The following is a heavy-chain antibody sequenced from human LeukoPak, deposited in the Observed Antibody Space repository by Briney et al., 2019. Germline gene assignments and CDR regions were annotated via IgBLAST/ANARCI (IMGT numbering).Heavy chain of an antibody. V-gene: IGHV3-11*04. CDR1: GFTFSNYY. CDR3: ARRPGGYYDSNGILEYFDY. Sequence: GPLRLSCEASGFTFSNYYMSWIRQAPGKGLEWVSHIKGNGATPYYAASVRGRFTISRDNAKNSLFLQMNSLRAEDTAIYYCARRPGGYYDSNGILEYFDYWGQGTLVTVSS. CDR2: IKGNGATP. J-gene: IGHJ4*02. D-gene: IGHD3-22*01.